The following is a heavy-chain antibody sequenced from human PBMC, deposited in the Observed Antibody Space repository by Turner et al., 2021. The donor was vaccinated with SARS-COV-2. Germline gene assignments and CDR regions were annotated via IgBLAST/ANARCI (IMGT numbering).Heavy chain of an antibody. V-gene: IGHV4-39*01. Sequence: HLQLQESGTGLVKPSETLSLTCTVSGGSISNTTYYCGWIRQPPGEGLEWIGTNCCSGSTYYDPSLKSRVTISVDKSKNQFSLRLNCVTAADTAVYYCARHSSITTVAFNYWGQGTLVTVSS. D-gene: IGHD3-22*01. CDR2: NCCSGST. CDR3: ARHSSITTVAFNY. J-gene: IGHJ4*02. CDR1: GGSISNTTYY.